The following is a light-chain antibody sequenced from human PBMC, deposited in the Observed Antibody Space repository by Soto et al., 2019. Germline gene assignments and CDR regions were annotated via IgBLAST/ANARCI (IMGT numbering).Light chain of an antibody. J-gene: IGLJ1*01. CDR1: SSDVGRYNH. V-gene: IGLV2-14*01. Sequence: QSALTQPASVSGSPGQSITISCTGTSSDVGRYNHVSWYQQSPGKAPKLIIFEVSNRPSGLSDRFSGSKSGSTASLTISGLQAEDEADYYCNSISPTDPSYVFGTGTKLTVL. CDR3: NSISPTDPSYV. CDR2: EVS.